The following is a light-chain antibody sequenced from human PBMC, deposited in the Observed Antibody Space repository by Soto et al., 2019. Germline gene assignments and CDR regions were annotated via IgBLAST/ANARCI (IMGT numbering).Light chain of an antibody. Sequence: QSALTQPPSASGSPGQSVGISCTGTSSDVGGYNYVSWYQLHPSKAPKLMIYEANLRPSGVPDRFSGSKSGNTASLTVSGLQAEDEADYYCSSYAGNNNYVFGTGTKVTVL. CDR1: SSDVGGYNY. CDR3: SSYAGNNNYV. V-gene: IGLV2-8*01. CDR2: EAN. J-gene: IGLJ1*01.